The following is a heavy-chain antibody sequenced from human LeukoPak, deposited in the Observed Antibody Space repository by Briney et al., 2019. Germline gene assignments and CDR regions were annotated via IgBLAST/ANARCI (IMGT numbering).Heavy chain of an antibody. CDR2: IIPIFGTA. Sequence: SVKVSCKASGGTFSSYAISWVRQAPGQGLEWMGGIIPIFGTANYAQKFQGRVTITADESTSTAYMELSSLRSEDTAVYYCARDREQQLVGTHYYYYGMDVWGQGATVTVPS. V-gene: IGHV1-69*13. D-gene: IGHD6-13*01. CDR1: GGTFSSYA. J-gene: IGHJ6*02. CDR3: ARDREQQLVGTHYYYYGMDV.